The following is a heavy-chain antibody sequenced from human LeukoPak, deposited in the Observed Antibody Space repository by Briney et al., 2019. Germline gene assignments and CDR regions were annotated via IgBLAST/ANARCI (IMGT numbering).Heavy chain of an antibody. CDR2: INPNSGGT. CDR1: GYTFTGYY. D-gene: IGHD6-13*01. Sequence: ASVKVSCKASGYTFTGYYMHWVRQAPGQGLEWMGRINPNSGGTYYAQKFQGRVTMTRDTSISTAYMELSRLRSDDTAVYYCARVISGSSWYKYDYWGQGTLVTVSS. CDR3: ARVISGSSWYKYDY. J-gene: IGHJ4*02. V-gene: IGHV1-2*06.